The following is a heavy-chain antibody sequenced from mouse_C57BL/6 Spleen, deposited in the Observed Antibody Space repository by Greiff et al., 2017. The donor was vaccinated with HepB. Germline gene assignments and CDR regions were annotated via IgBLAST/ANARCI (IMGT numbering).Heavy chain of an antibody. CDR3: ARGNSNFDY. CDR1: GFTFSDYY. Sequence: EVKVVESEGGLVQPGSSMKLSCTASGFTFSDYYMAWVRQVPEKGLEWVANINYDGSSTYYLDSLKSRFIISRDNAKNILYLQMSSLKSEDTATYYCARGNSNFDYWGQGTTLTVSS. J-gene: IGHJ2*01. V-gene: IGHV5-16*01. D-gene: IGHD2-5*01. CDR2: INYDGSST.